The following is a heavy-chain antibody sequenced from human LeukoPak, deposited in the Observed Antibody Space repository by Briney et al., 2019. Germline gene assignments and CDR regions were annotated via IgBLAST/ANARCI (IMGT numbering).Heavy chain of an antibody. CDR3: ARVGYYYDSSGYRHDAFDI. V-gene: IGHV3-53*01. CDR2: IYSGGST. J-gene: IGHJ3*02. Sequence: PGGSLRLSCVASGFTVSSNYMSWVRQAPGKGLEWVSVIYSGGSTYYADSVKGRFTISRDNSKNTLYLQMNSLRAEDTAVYYCARVGYYYDSSGYRHDAFDIWGQGTMVTVSS. CDR1: GFTVSSNY. D-gene: IGHD3-22*01.